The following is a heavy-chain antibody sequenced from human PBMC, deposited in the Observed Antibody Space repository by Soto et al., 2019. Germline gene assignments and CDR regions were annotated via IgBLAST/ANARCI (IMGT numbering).Heavy chain of an antibody. D-gene: IGHD3-3*01. CDR3: ARGDFWSGYYTWGYYYGMDV. Sequence: QVQLVQSGTEVKKPGASVTVSCKASGYTFTDYYIHWVRQAPGQGLEWMGWIITNSGGTNYAEKFQGGVTMTSDTSISTAYLEVSSLRSDDTAVYYCARGDFWSGYYTWGYYYGMDVWGQGTTVTVSS. J-gene: IGHJ6*02. V-gene: IGHV1-2*02. CDR2: IITNSGGT. CDR1: GYTFTDYY.